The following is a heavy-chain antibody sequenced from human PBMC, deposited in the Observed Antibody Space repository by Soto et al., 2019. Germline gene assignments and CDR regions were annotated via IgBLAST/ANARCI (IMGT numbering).Heavy chain of an antibody. Sequence: QVQLVESGGGLVQPGTSLRLSCAVSGFSFRTYGFHWVRQPPGKGLQWVAVISPKGHSDSVEGRFTISRDNSKNTLYLQMHSLRADDSAIYFCAVGRHKTSGSNTWFDPWGRGTLVTVSS. CDR1: GFSFRTYG. D-gene: IGHD3-22*01. CDR2: ISPK. V-gene: IGHV3-33*01. CDR3: AVGRHKTSGSNTWFDP. J-gene: IGHJ5*02.